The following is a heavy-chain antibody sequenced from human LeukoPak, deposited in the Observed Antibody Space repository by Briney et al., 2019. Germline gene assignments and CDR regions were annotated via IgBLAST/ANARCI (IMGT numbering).Heavy chain of an antibody. Sequence: GGSLRLSCAASGFTFSSYAMHWVRQAPGKGLEYVSAISSNGGSTYYANSVKGRFTISRDNSKNTLYLQMGSLRAEDMAVYYCARDFGYGDYLLAFDIWGQGTMVTVSS. D-gene: IGHD4-17*01. CDR3: ARDFGYGDYLLAFDI. V-gene: IGHV3-64*01. J-gene: IGHJ3*02. CDR1: GFTFSSYA. CDR2: ISSNGGST.